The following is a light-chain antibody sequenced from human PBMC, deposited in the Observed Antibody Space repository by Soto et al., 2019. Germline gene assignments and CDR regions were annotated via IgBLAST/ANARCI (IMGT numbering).Light chain of an antibody. Sequence: DIVLTQAPGTLSLSTGEKAPLSCRASQTVSASYLAWYQQKPGQAPRLLIYGATNRIIGIPDRFSGSVSGTDFTLTISRLEPEDFAVYYCQLYGVSSPRITFGQGTRLEIK. CDR3: QLYGVSSPRIT. J-gene: IGKJ5*01. CDR2: GAT. CDR1: QTVSASY. V-gene: IGKV3-20*01.